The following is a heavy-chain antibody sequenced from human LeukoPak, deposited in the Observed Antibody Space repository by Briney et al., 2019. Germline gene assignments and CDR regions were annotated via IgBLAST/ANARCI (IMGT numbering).Heavy chain of an antibody. V-gene: IGHV4-31*03. CDR1: GGSISSGGYY. CDR2: IYYSGST. CDR3: ARDYPDILTGMDV. J-gene: IGHJ6*04. D-gene: IGHD3-9*01. Sequence: SQTLSLTCTVSGGSISSGGYYWSWIRQHPGKGLEWIGYIYYSGSTYYNPSLKSRVTTSVDTSKNQFSLKLSSVTAADTAVYYCARDYPDILTGMDVWGKGTTVTVSS.